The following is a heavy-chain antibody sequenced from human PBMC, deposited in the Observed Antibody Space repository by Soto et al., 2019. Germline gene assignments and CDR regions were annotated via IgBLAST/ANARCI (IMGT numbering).Heavy chain of an antibody. CDR3: ASQGLYYYGLDV. Sequence: RGSLRLSCAASGFPFSTYWMHWVRQAPGRGPVWVSRINNDGSTTRYADSVKGRFTISRDNAKNTLYLQMNSLRAEDTAVYYCASQGLYYYGLDVWGQGTTVTVSS. V-gene: IGHV3-74*01. CDR2: INNDGSTT. J-gene: IGHJ6*02. CDR1: GFPFSTYW.